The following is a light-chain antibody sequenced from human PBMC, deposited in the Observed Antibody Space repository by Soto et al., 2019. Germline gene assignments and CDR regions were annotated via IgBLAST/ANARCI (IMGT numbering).Light chain of an antibody. J-gene: IGKJ1*01. CDR3: HQYHYWWT. Sequence: IVVTHAAATLSGSPGERATLSFRASQSVSSNLAWYQQKPGQSPRLLIYGASTRATGIPARFSGSGSGTDLTLTISSLQSEDFAVYYSHQYHYWWTFGQRTKVDIK. CDR2: GAS. CDR1: QSVSSN. V-gene: IGKV3-15*01.